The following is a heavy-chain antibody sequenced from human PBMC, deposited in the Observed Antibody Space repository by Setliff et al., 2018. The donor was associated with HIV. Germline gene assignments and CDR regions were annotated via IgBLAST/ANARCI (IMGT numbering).Heavy chain of an antibody. V-gene: IGHV1-8*02. CDR3: ARRIKDNDNYNIPCES. D-gene: IGHD3-10*01. J-gene: IGHJ5*01. Sequence: ASVKVSCKASGYTFSDHDINWARQASGQRLEWMGWVNPKSDNSGLAQKFQGRVFLTSNASLNTTYMYLNGLTSDDTATYYCARRIKDNDNYNIPCESWGQGTLVTVSS. CDR1: GYTFSDHD. CDR2: VNPKSDNS.